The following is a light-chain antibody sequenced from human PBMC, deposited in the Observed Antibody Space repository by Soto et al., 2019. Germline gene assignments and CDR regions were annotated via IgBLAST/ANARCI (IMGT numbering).Light chain of an antibody. J-gene: IGKJ1*01. CDR3: RGAPKAPGT. CDR1: QGIRND. Sequence: RASQGIRNDLGWYQQKPGKAPKLLIYAASSLQSGVPSRFIGSGAGTDISLTFGVLQSEESPSYYCRGAPKAPGTFGQGTKVDIK. CDR2: AAS. V-gene: IGKV1-6*01.